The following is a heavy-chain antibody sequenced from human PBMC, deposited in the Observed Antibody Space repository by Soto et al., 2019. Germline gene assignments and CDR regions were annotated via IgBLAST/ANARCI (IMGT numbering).Heavy chain of an antibody. CDR2: IWYDGSNK. Sequence: QVQLVESGGGVVQPGRSLRLSCAACGFTFSSYGMHWVRQAPGKGLEWVAVIWYDGSNKYYADSVKGRFTICRDNSKNTLYLQMNSLRAEDTAMYYCARDQTTTLIDYWGQGTLVTVSS. D-gene: IGHD1-26*01. J-gene: IGHJ4*02. CDR1: GFTFSSYG. V-gene: IGHV3-33*01. CDR3: ARDQTTTLIDY.